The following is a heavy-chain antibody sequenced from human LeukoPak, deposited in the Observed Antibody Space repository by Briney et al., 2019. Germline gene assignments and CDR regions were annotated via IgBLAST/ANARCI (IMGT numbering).Heavy chain of an antibody. V-gene: IGHV3-21*01. D-gene: IGHD3/OR15-3a*01. CDR1: GFSFRDYT. Sequence: GRSLRLSYADSGFSFRDYTLPWVRRAPGKGLEWVSSISSSSTYIHYADSVKGRITISRDNGKNSLYLQMSSLRAEDTAVYYCARDHDFSHSEGGFDPWGQESQFTVSS. CDR3: ARDHDFSHSEGGFDP. J-gene: IGHJ5*02. CDR2: ISSSSTYI.